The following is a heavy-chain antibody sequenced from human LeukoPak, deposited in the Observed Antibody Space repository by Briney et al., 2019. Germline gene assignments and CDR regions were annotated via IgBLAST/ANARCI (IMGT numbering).Heavy chain of an antibody. CDR3: AKHDNSAWLTY. J-gene: IGHJ4*02. Sequence: PGGSLRLSCAASGFSFSNYAMSWVRQAPGKGLDWVSGISGTGGPTYYADSVTGRFTISRDDSKNTVYLQMNSLRAEDTAVYFCAKHDNSAWLTYWGQGALVTVSS. CDR2: ISGTGGPT. D-gene: IGHD4-11*01. V-gene: IGHV3-23*01. CDR1: GFSFSNYA.